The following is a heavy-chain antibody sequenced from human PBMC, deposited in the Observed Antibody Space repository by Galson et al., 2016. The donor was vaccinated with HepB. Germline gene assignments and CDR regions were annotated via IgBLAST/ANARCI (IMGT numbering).Heavy chain of an antibody. Sequence: SLRLSCAASGITFSRNWMHWVRQAPGKGLVWVSRIKSDGSTTTYADSVKGRFTISRDNAKNTLYLQMNSLRAEDTAVYYCARFIASPWNDYYYYGMDVWGKGTTVTVSS. CDR1: GITFSRNW. CDR2: IKSDGSTT. J-gene: IGHJ6*04. V-gene: IGHV3-74*01. CDR3: ARFIASPWNDYYYYGMDV. D-gene: IGHD1-1*01.